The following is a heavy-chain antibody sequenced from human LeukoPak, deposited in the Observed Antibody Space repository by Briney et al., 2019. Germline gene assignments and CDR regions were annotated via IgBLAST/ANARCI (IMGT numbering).Heavy chain of an antibody. V-gene: IGHV3-30*18. J-gene: IGHJ3*02. CDR3: AKEAEIGPEVFDI. Sequence: PGRSLRLSCAASGFTFSSYGMHWVRQAPGKGLEWVAVISYDGSNKYYADSVKGRFTISRDNSKNTLYLQMNSLRAEDTAVYYCAKEAEIGPEVFDIWGQGTMVTVSS. CDR1: GFTFSSYG. CDR2: ISYDGSNK. D-gene: IGHD6-19*01.